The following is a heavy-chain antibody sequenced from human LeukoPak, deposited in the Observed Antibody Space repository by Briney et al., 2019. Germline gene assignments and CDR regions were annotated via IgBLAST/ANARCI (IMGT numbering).Heavy chain of an antibody. V-gene: IGHV3-30*04. CDR3: ARDLKAAGMRSIAD. CDR1: GFTFSSYA. J-gene: IGHJ4*02. D-gene: IGHD6-13*01. Sequence: GGSLRLSCAASGFTFSSYAMHWVRQAPGKGLEWVAVISYDGSNKYYADSVKGRFTISRDNSKNTLYLQMNSLRAEDTAVYYCARDLKAAGMRSIADWGQGTLVTVSS. CDR2: ISYDGSNK.